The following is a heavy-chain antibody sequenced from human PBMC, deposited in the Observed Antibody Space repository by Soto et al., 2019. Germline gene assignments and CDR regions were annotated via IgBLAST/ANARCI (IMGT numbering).Heavy chain of an antibody. CDR1: GASFYSYT. CDR3: ARGPLYDLESGMYWYFDL. V-gene: IGHV1-69*01. CDR2: IIPIFGTT. D-gene: IGHD1-26*01. J-gene: IGHJ2*01. Sequence: QVQLVQSGAEVRKSGSSVKVSCKLSGASFYSYTITWVRQAPGQGLEWMGGIIPIFGTTNYAQKFQGRLTITADGFTSAAYMDLSSLTSEDTAVYYCARGPLYDLESGMYWYFDLWGRGTLVTVSS.